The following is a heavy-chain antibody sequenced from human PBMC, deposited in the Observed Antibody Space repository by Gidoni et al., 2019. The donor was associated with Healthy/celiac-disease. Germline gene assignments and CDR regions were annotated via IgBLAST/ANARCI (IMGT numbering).Heavy chain of an antibody. CDR3: ARHGAAAAGIEGFDP. V-gene: IGHV4-39*01. Sequence: QLQLPESGPGLVKPSETLSLTCTVSAGSISSSSYYWGWIRQPPGKGLEWIGSIYYSGRPYYNPSLKSRVTISVDTSKNQFSLKLSSVTAADTAVYYCARHGAAAAGIEGFDPWGQGTLVTVSS. CDR2: IYYSGRP. D-gene: IGHD6-13*01. J-gene: IGHJ5*02. CDR1: AGSISSSSYY.